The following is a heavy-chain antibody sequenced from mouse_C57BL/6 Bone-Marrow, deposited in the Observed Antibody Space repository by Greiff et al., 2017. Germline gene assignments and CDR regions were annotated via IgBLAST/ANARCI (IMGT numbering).Heavy chain of an antibody. V-gene: IGHV1-80*01. CDR3: AREDGYYPAWFAY. CDR2: IYPGDGDT. D-gene: IGHD2-3*01. Sequence: QVQLQQSGAELVKPGASVKISCKASGYAFSSSWMNWVKQRPGKGLEWIGQIYPGDGDTNYNRKFKGKATLTADKSSSTAYMQLSSLTSEDSAVYFCAREDGYYPAWFAYWGQGTLVTVSA. CDR1: GYAFSSSW. J-gene: IGHJ3*01.